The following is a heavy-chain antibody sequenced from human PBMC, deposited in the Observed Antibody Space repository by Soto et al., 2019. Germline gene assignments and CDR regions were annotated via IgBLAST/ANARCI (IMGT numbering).Heavy chain of an antibody. V-gene: IGHV3-21*03. CDR1: GFTFSEYS. D-gene: IGHD1-26*01. CDR3: VRSGEWDLLPDDY. CDR2: IGSSSSYI. J-gene: IGHJ4*02. Sequence: EVQLVESGGGLVKPGGSLRLSCAASGFTFSEYSMNWVRQAPGKGLEWVSSIGSSSSYIYYPDSVKGGFTVCRENAKSSLYLQMNIRRAEDKAVYYCVRSGEWDLLPDDYWGQGTLVTVSS.